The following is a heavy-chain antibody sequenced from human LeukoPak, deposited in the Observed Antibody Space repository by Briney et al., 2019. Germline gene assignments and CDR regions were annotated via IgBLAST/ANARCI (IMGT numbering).Heavy chain of an antibody. J-gene: IGHJ5*02. D-gene: IGHD2-2*01. Sequence: SETLSLTCAVYGGSFSGYYWSWIRQPPGKGLEWIGEINHSGSTNYNPSLKSRVTISVDTSKNQFSLKLSSVTAVDTAVYYCARGFEGTSYSNWFDPWGQGTLVTVSS. V-gene: IGHV4-34*01. CDR2: INHSGST. CDR1: GGSFSGYY. CDR3: ARGFEGTSYSNWFDP.